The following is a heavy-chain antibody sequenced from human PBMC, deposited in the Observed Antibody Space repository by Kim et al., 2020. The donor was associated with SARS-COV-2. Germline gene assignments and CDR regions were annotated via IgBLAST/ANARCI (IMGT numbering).Heavy chain of an antibody. V-gene: IGHV3-74*01. CDR1: GFTFSSYW. J-gene: IGHJ3*02. CDR2: INSDGSSS. D-gene: IGHD4-17*01. Sequence: GGSLRLSCAASGFTFSSYWMHWVRQAPGKGLVWVSRINSDGSSSDSADSVKGRFTISRDNAKKTVFLQMNSLRAEDTAVYYCAREEDGGDAFDIWGQGTMVTVSS. CDR3: AREEDGGDAFDI.